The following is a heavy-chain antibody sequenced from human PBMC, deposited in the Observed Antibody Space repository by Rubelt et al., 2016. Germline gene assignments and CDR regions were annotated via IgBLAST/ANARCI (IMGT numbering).Heavy chain of an antibody. CDR2: ISAKNGKT. CDR1: GYAFNSYG. D-gene: IGHD1-1*01. V-gene: IGHV1-18*01. CDR3: ASDTYGTGRNNWFDP. J-gene: IGHJ5*02. Sequence: SSGEVKKPGASVKVSCKASGYAFNSYGISWVRQAPGQGLEWMGWISAKNGKTDYAQRVQGRVTMTTDTSTSTAYMELSSLTSDEPAMDYCASDTYGTGRNNWFDPWGQGTLVTVSP.